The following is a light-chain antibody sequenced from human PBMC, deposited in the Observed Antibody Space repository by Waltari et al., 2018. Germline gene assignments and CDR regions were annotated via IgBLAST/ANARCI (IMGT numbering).Light chain of an antibody. CDR3: QQYNNWPPLT. V-gene: IGKV3-15*01. CDR2: GAS. CDR1: QSVSNN. Sequence: EIVMTQSPATLSVSPGERATLSCRASQSVSNNLAWYQQKPGQAPRLLFYGASTRATGIPARVSGSGSGTEFTLTISSLQSEDFAVYYCQQYNNWPPLTFGGGTKVEIK. J-gene: IGKJ4*01.